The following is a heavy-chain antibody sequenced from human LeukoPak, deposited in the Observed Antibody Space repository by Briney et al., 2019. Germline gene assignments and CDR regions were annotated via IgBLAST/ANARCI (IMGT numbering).Heavy chain of an antibody. CDR2: INPSGGST. V-gene: IGHV1-46*01. CDR3: ARVGSDYYDTTPWFDP. D-gene: IGHD3-22*01. CDR1: GYTFTSYY. J-gene: IGHJ5*02. Sequence: ASVKVSCTASGYTFTSYYMHWVRQAPGQGLEWMGIINPSGGSTSYAQKFQGRVTMTRDMSTSTVYMELSSLRSEDTAVYYCARVGSDYYDTTPWFDPWGQGTLVTVSS.